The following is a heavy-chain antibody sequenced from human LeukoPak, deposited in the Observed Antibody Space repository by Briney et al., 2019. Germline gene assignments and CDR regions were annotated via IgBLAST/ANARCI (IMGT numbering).Heavy chain of an antibody. CDR3: ARGATDVTRWFDP. CDR1: GFTFDDYA. V-gene: IGHV3-9*01. D-gene: IGHD1-1*01. J-gene: IGHJ5*02. CDR2: ISWNSGSI. Sequence: SLRLSCAASGFTFDDYAMHWVRQAPGKGLEWVSGISWNSGSIGYADSVKGRFTISRDNAKNSLYLQMNGLRAEDTAVYYCARGATDVTRWFDPWGQGTRVTVSS.